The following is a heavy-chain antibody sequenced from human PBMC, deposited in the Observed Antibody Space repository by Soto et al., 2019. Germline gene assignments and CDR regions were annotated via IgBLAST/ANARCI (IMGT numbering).Heavy chain of an antibody. CDR1: GYSFTSYG. CDR2: ISPYNGHT. J-gene: IGHJ6*02. Sequence: QVQLVQSAGEVKKPGASVKVSCKASGYSFTSYGISWVRRAPGQGLEWMGWISPYNGHTQFVERFQGRVTMTTDTSTKTAYIELRNLRSDDTAHYYCARDLTIVPATHPRLENYGMDVCVQGTTVIVSS. D-gene: IGHD2-2*01. V-gene: IGHV1-18*01. CDR3: ARDLTIVPATHPRLENYGMDV.